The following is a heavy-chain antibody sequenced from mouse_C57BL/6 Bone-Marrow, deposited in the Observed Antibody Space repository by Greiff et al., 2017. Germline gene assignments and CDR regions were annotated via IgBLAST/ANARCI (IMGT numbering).Heavy chain of an antibody. CDR3: ARYCITTVVAPYYAMDD. Sequence: QVQLQQSGAELARPGASVKLSCKASGYTFTSYGIRWVKQRPGQGLEWIGEIYPRSGNTYYNEKFKGKATLTADTSSSTAYLELRSLTSEDSAVYFCARYCITTVVAPYYAMDDWGQGTSVTVSS. V-gene: IGHV1-81*01. J-gene: IGHJ4*01. D-gene: IGHD1-1*01. CDR1: GYTFTSYG. CDR2: IYPRSGNT.